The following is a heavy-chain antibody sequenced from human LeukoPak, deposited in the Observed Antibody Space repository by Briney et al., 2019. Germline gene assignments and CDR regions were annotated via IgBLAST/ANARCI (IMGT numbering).Heavy chain of an antibody. CDR3: ALSGYRMYYFDY. J-gene: IGHJ4*02. CDR1: GYSISSGYY. Sequence: KPSETLSLTCAVSGYSISSGYYWCWIRQPPGKGLARIGSIYHSGSTYYNRSLKSRVTISVDTSKNQFSLKLSSVTAADTAVYYCALSGYRMYYFDYWGQGTLVTVSS. V-gene: IGHV4-38-2*01. D-gene: IGHD3-9*01. CDR2: IYHSGST.